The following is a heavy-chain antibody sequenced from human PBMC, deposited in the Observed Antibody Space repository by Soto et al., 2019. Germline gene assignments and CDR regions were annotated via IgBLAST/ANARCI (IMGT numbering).Heavy chain of an antibody. CDR3: ARWCSGCSYYYGMDV. V-gene: IGHV1-69*06. CDR2: IIPIFGTA. Sequence: QVQLVQSGAEVKKPGSSVKVSCKASGGTFSSYAISWVRQAPGQGLEWMGGIIPIFGTANYAQKFQGRVTINADKSTITAYMELSSLRSEDTAVYYCARWCSGCSYYYGMDVWGQGTTVTVSS. CDR1: GGTFSSYA. D-gene: IGHD6-19*01. J-gene: IGHJ6*02.